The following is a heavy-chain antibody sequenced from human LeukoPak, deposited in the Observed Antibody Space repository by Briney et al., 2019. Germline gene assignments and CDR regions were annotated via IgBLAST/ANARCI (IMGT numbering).Heavy chain of an antibody. CDR3: ARDDYSSSDY. CDR2: IKQDGSEK. J-gene: IGHJ4*02. Sequence: GGSLRLSCAASGFTFSSYSMNWVRQAPGKGLEWVANIKQDGSEKYYVDSVKGRFTISRDNAKNSLYLQMNSLRAEDTAVYYCARDDYSSSDYWGRGTLVTVSS. CDR1: GFTFSSYS. D-gene: IGHD6-6*01. V-gene: IGHV3-7*03.